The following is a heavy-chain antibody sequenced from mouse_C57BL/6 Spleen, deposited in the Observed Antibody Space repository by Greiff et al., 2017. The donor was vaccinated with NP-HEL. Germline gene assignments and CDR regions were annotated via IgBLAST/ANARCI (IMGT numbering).Heavy chain of an antibody. CDR3: TRPPTGTGAMDY. V-gene: IGHV5-9-1*02. CDR2: ISSGGDYI. J-gene: IGHJ4*01. Sequence: EVHLVESGEGLVKPGGSLKLSCAASGFTFSSYAMSWVRQTPEKRLEWVAYISSGGDYIYYADTVKGRFTISRDNARNTLYLQMSSLKSEDTAMYYCTRPPTGTGAMDYWGQGTSVTVSS. D-gene: IGHD4-1*02. CDR1: GFTFSSYA.